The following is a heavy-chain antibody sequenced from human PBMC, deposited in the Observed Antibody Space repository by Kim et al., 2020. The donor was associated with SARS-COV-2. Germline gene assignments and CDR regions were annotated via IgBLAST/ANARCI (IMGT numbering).Heavy chain of an antibody. D-gene: IGHD1-1*01. CDR1: GFTFSSYN. J-gene: IGHJ4*02. V-gene: IGHV3-48*04. Sequence: GGYLRLSCAASGFTFSSYNMNWVRQAPGKGLEWVSYISSSSTTIYYADSVKGRFTISRDNAKNSLYLQMNSLRAEDTAVYFCASHPGYWGQGTLVTVSS. CDR2: ISSSSTTI. CDR3: ASHPGY.